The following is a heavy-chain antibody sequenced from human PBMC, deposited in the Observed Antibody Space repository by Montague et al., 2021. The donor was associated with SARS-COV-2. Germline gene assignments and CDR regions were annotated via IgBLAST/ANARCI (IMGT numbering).Heavy chain of an antibody. J-gene: IGHJ6*03. CDR2: MNHSGST. D-gene: IGHD2-2*01. CDR3: ARARQDVVVPSLGIGAYASYYDMDV. Sequence: SETLSLTCAVYGGSFSGYYWSWSCQPPGKGLEWVGEMNHSGSTNYNPSPKSRGTITVDTSKNQYSLKLSSVTAADTAASYCARARQDVVVPSLGIGAYASYYDMDVWGKGTTVTVSS. CDR1: GGSFSGYY. V-gene: IGHV4-34*01.